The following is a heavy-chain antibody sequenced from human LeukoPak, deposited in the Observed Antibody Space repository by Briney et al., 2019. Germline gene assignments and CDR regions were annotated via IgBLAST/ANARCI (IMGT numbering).Heavy chain of an antibody. CDR3: ARGLITMVRGVINLDAFDI. CDR1: GYTFTSYG. Sequence: GASVKVSCKASGYTFTSYGISWVRQAPGQGLEWMGWIRACNGNTNYAQKLQGRVTMTTDTSTSTAYMELRSLRSDDTAVYYCARGLITMVRGVINLDAFDIWGQGTMVTVSS. CDR2: IRACNGNT. J-gene: IGHJ3*02. D-gene: IGHD3-10*01. V-gene: IGHV1-18*01.